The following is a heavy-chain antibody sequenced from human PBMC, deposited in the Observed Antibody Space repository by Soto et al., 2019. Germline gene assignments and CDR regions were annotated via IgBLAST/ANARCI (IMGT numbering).Heavy chain of an antibody. CDR3: ARGRWGSSIAARSALYYGMDV. CDR2: MNPNSGNT. Sequence: QVQLVQSGAEVKKPGASVKVSCKASGYTFTSYDINWVRQATGQGLEWMGWMNPNSGNTGYAQKFQGRVTMTRNTSISTAYMELSSLRSEDTAVYYCARGRWGSSIAARSALYYGMDVWGQGTTVTVSS. V-gene: IGHV1-8*01. CDR1: GYTFTSYD. J-gene: IGHJ6*02. D-gene: IGHD6-6*01.